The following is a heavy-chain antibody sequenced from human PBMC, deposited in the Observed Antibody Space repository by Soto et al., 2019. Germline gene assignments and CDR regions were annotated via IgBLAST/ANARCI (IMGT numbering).Heavy chain of an antibody. CDR3: AKDMSPDIVVVPAASAYYYYYGMDV. J-gene: IGHJ6*02. CDR2: ISWNSGSI. CDR1: GFTFDDYA. V-gene: IGHV3-9*01. D-gene: IGHD2-2*01. Sequence: EVQLVESGGGLVQPGRSLRLSCAASGFTFDDYAMHWVRQAPGKGLEWVSGISWNSGSIGYADSVKGRFTISRDNAKNSLYLQMNSLRAEDTALYYCAKDMSPDIVVVPAASAYYYYYGMDVWGQGTTVTVSS.